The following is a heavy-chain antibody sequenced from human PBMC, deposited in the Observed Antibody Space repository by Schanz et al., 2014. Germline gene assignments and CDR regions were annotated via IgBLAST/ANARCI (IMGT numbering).Heavy chain of an antibody. CDR2: IGGDASRT. Sequence: EVHLVASGGGLVQPGGSLRLSCAASGFNFITFAMSWVRQAPGKGPEWVSAIGGDASRTYYADSVKGRFTISRDNYKNTLYLHMNRLRAEDTAVYYCATEAPRETRHPINYYYAMDNWGQGTKVTV. CDR1: GFNFITFA. J-gene: IGHJ6*02. V-gene: IGHV3-23*04. CDR3: ATEAPRETRHPINYYYAMDN. D-gene: IGHD6-6*01.